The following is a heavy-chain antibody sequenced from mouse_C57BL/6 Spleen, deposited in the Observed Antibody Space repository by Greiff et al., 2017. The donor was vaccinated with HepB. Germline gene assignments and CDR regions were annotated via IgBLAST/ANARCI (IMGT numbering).Heavy chain of an antibody. CDR3: AKDTTVVDWYFDV. D-gene: IGHD1-1*01. V-gene: IGHV1-22*01. CDR2: INPNNGGT. Sequence: EVQLQQSGPELVKPGASVKMSCKASGYTFTDYNMHWVKQSHGKSLEWIGYINPNNGGTSYNQKFKGKATLTVNKSSSTAYMELRRLTSEDSAVYYCAKDTTVVDWYFDVWGTGTTVTVSS. CDR1: GYTFTDYN. J-gene: IGHJ1*03.